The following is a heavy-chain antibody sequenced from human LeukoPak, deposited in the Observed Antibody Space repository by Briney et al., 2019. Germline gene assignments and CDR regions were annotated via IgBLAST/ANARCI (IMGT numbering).Heavy chain of an antibody. CDR1: GDSISSGVYF. CDR2: IYYSGYT. CDR3: GRGGRPLWSSIDQ. J-gene: IGHJ4*02. Sequence: PSETLSLTCTVSGDSISSGVYFWTWIRQHPGKGLEWIGYIYYSGYTYYNPSLKSRLSMSIDTSKNCVSLKLTSVTTADTAVYYCGRGGRPLWSSIDQWGQGTLVTVAS. V-gene: IGHV4-31*03. D-gene: IGHD3-10*01.